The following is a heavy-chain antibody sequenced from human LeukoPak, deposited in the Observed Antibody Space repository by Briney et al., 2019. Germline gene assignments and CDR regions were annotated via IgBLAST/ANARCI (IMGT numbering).Heavy chain of an antibody. CDR1: GFTFSSYG. D-gene: IGHD4-17*01. CDR2: IWYDGTNK. V-gene: IGHV3-33*01. J-gene: IGHJ5*02. Sequence: GGSLRLSCAASGFTFSSYGMHWVRQAPGKGLEWVAVIWYDGTNKYYADSVKGRFTISRDNSKNTLYLQMNSLRAEDTAVYYCARATVTRWFDPWGQGPWSPSPQ. CDR3: ARATVTRWFDP.